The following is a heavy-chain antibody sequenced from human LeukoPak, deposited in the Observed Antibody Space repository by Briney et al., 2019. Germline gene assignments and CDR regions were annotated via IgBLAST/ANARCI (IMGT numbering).Heavy chain of an antibody. CDR3: ARGEYYYGPGSYYLDY. CDR1: GGSISSGDYY. V-gene: IGHV4-30-4*01. Sequence: SETLSLTCTVSGGSISSGDYYWSWIRQPPGKGLEWIGYIYYSGSTYYNPSLKSRVTMSVDTSKNQFSLKLSSVTAADTAVYYCARGEYYYGPGSYYLDYWGQGTLVTVSS. D-gene: IGHD3-10*01. CDR2: IYYSGST. J-gene: IGHJ4*02.